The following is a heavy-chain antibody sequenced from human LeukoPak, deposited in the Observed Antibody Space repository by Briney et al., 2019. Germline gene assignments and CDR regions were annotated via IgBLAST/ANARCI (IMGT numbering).Heavy chain of an antibody. CDR1: GFTFSTYS. Sequence: GSLRLSCAASGFTFSTYSMNWVRQAPGKGLEWVSSISGSSSYIYYADSVKGRFTISRDNAKNSLYLQMNSLRAEDTSVYYCARGPPYDYWGQGTLVTVSS. CDR3: ARGPPYDY. V-gene: IGHV3-21*01. CDR2: ISGSSSYI. J-gene: IGHJ4*02.